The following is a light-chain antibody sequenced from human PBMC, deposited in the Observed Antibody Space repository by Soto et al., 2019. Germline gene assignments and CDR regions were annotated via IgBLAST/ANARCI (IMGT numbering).Light chain of an antibody. CDR1: QSISSW. CDR2: KAS. Sequence: DIKMTQSPSTLSASVGDRVTITCRASQSISSWLAWYQQKPGKAPKLLIQKASSLESGVPSRFSGSGSGTEFTLTISSLQPDDFATYYCQQYSIFSLTFVGGNNVEIK. V-gene: IGKV1-5*03. J-gene: IGKJ4*01. CDR3: QQYSIFSLT.